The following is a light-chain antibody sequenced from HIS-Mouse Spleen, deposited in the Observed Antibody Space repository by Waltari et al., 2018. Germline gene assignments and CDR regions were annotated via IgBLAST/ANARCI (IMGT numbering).Light chain of an antibody. V-gene: IGLV2-14*01. Sequence: LMIYEVSNRPSGVSNRFSGSKSGNTASLTISGLQAEDEADYYCSSYTSSSTPYVFGTGTKVTVL. CDR2: EVS. J-gene: IGLJ1*01. CDR3: SSYTSSSTPYV.